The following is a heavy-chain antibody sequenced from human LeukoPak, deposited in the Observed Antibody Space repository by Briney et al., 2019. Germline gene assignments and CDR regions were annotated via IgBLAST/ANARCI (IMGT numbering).Heavy chain of an antibody. Sequence: PGGSLRLSCAASGFTFSNAWMSWVRQAPGKGLEWVSSISSSSSYIYYADSVKGRFTISRDNAKNSLYLQMNSLRAEDTAVYYCASQWEAIDYWGQGTLVTVSS. CDR3: ASQWEAIDY. V-gene: IGHV3-21*01. CDR2: ISSSSSYI. D-gene: IGHD1-26*01. CDR1: GFTFSNAW. J-gene: IGHJ4*02.